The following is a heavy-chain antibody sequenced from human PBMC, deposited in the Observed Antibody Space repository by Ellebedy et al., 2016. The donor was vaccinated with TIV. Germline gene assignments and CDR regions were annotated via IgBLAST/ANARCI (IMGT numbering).Heavy chain of an antibody. D-gene: IGHD3-9*01. V-gene: IGHV3-11*04. CDR1: GGSISSYY. J-gene: IGHJ4*02. Sequence: PSETLSLTCTVSGGSISSYYWSWIRQAPGKGLEWVSYISSSGSTIYYADSVKGRFTISRDNAKNSLYLQMNSLRAEDTAVYYCARGDTYYDIFDYWGQGTLVTVSS. CDR2: ISSSGSTI. CDR3: ARGDTYYDIFDY.